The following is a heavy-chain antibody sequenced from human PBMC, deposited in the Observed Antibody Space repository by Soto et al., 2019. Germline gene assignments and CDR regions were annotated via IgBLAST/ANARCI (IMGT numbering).Heavy chain of an antibody. D-gene: IGHD6-13*01. CDR2: IYPGDSDT. CDR1: GYSFTNYL. CDR3: ARTAAAGKYYYGMDV. J-gene: IGHJ6*02. V-gene: IGHV5-51*01. Sequence: LGESQKISGTGSGYSFTNYLIGWVRQMPGKGLEWMGIIYPGDSDTRYSPSFQGQVTISADKSISTAYLQWSSLKASDTAMYYCARTAAAGKYYYGMDVWGQGTTVTVSS.